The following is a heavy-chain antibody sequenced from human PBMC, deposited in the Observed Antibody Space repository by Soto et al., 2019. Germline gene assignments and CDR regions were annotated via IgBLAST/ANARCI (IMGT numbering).Heavy chain of an antibody. D-gene: IGHD3-22*01. CDR3: ARTRGETYYYDRSGSLGYYGMDV. Sequence: ASVKVSCKASGDTFTGYYMHWVRQAPGQGLEWMGWINPNSGGTNYAQKFQGRVTMTRDTSISTAYMELSRLRSDDTAVYYCARTRGETYYYDRSGSLGYYGMDVGGHGTTVTVSS. CDR1: GDTFTGYY. CDR2: INPNSGGT. V-gene: IGHV1-2*02. J-gene: IGHJ6*02.